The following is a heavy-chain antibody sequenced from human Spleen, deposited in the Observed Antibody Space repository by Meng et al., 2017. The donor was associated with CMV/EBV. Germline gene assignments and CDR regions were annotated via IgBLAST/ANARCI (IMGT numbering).Heavy chain of an antibody. CDR1: YTFTSYG. D-gene: IGHD2-2*01. V-gene: IGHV1-18*01. Sequence: YTFTSYGISWVRQAPGQGLEWMGWISAYNGNTNYAQKLQGRVTMTTDTSTSTAYMELRSLRSDDTAVYYCARDIVVVPAAGLYNWFDPWGQGTLVTISS. CDR2: ISAYNGNT. J-gene: IGHJ5*02. CDR3: ARDIVVVPAAGLYNWFDP.